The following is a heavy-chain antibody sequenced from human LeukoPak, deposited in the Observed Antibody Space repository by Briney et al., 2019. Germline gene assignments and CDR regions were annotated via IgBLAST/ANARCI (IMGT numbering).Heavy chain of an antibody. CDR3: AREYSSTSGRLYDY. D-gene: IGHD6-6*01. V-gene: IGHV1-2*02. J-gene: IGHJ4*02. CDR2: IAPNSGGA. CDR1: GYTFTGYY. Sequence: GASVKVSCQASGYTFTGYYMHWVRQAPGQGLEWMGWIAPNSGGANYAQKFQGRVTMTRDTSTNTAYMELSRLTSDDTAVYYCAREYSSTSGRLYDYWGRGTLVTVSS.